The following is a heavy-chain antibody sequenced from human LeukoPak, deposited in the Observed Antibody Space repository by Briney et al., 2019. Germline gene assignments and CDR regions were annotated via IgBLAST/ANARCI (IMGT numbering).Heavy chain of an antibody. V-gene: IGHV1-2*02. CDR1: GYTFTDYY. Sequence: ASAKVSCKASGYTFTDYYIHWVRQAPGQGLEWIGWIYPNTGGTNYPQQFEGRITMTRDTSISTAYMELTRLRFDDTAVYYCATGINYNSGWYGSFDSWGQGSLVTVSS. CDR3: ATGINYNSGWYGSFDS. D-gene: IGHD6-19*01. CDR2: IYPNTGGT. J-gene: IGHJ4*02.